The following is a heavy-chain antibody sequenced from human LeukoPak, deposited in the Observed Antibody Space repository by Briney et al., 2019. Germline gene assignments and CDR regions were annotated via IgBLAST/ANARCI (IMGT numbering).Heavy chain of an antibody. CDR2: IYTSGST. Sequence: SETLSLTCTVSGGSIRSYYWSWIRQPAGKGLEWIGRIYTSGSTNYNPSLKSRVTMSVDTSKNQFSLKLSSVTAADTAVYYCARDGQLPYYYYGMDVWGQGTTVTVSS. V-gene: IGHV4-4*07. CDR3: ARDGQLPYYYYGMDV. CDR1: GGSIRSYY. J-gene: IGHJ6*02. D-gene: IGHD6-6*01.